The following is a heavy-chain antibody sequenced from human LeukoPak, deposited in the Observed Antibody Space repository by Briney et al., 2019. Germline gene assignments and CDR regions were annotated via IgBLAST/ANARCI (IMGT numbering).Heavy chain of an antibody. D-gene: IGHD6-19*01. J-gene: IGHJ2*01. V-gene: IGHV4-34*01. Sequence: SETLSLTCTVSGGSISSYYWSWIRQPPGKGLEWIGEINHSGSTNYNPSLKSRVTISVDTSKNQFSLKLSSVTAADTAVYYCARQSGWYPHWCFDLWGRGTLVTVSS. CDR1: GGSISSYY. CDR2: INHSGST. CDR3: ARQSGWYPHWCFDL.